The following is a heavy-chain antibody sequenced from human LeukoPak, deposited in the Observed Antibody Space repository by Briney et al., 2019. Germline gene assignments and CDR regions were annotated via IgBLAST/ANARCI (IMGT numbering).Heavy chain of an antibody. D-gene: IGHD5-12*01. CDR3: ARSGYDSNYFDY. V-gene: IGHV4-59*01. CDR1: GGSISSYY. Sequence: SETLSLTCTVSGGSISSYYWSWIRQPPGKGLEWIGYIYYSGSTTYNPSLNSRVTISVDTSKNQFSLKLSSVTAADTAFYYCARSGYDSNYFDYWGQGTLVTVSS. CDR2: IYYSGST. J-gene: IGHJ4*02.